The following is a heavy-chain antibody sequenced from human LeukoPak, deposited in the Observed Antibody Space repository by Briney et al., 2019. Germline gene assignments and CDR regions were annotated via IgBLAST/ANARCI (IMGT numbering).Heavy chain of an antibody. CDR1: GYTFTSYG. CDR3: ARDRHDYGDYVPNWFDP. D-gene: IGHD4-17*01. CDR2: ISAYNSNT. V-gene: IGHV1-18*01. J-gene: IGHJ5*02. Sequence: ASVKVSCKASGYTFTSYGISWVRQAPGQGLEWMGWISAYNSNTNYAQKLQGRVTMTTDTSTSTAYMELRSLRSDDTAVYYCARDRHDYGDYVPNWFDPWGQGTLVTVSS.